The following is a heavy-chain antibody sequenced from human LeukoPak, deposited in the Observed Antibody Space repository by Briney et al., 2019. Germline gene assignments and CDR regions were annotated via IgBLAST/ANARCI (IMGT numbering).Heavy chain of an antibody. Sequence: SETVSLTCAVYGGSFSGYYWSWIRQPPGKGLEWIGEINHSGSTNYNPSLKSRVTISVDTSKNQFSLKLSSVTAADTAVYYCARGGRAVLGVVIINYYYYMDVWGKGTTVTVSS. CDR1: GGSFSGYY. CDR3: ARGGRAVLGVVIINYYYYMDV. CDR2: INHSGST. J-gene: IGHJ6*03. V-gene: IGHV4-34*01. D-gene: IGHD3-3*01.